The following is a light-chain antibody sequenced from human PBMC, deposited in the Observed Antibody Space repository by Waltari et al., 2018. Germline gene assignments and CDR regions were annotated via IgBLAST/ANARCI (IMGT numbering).Light chain of an antibody. CDR3: SSYTTSDTLI. CDR1: SSDVGGYTY. CDR2: GVT. V-gene: IGLV2-14*03. Sequence: QSALTQPASVSGSPGQSLTISCTGTSSDVGGYTYVSWYQQHPGGAPRLMMYGVTNRPSGVSIRFSGSKSGNTASLTISGLQPEDEAYYYCSSYTTSDTLIFAGGTKLTVL. J-gene: IGLJ2*01.